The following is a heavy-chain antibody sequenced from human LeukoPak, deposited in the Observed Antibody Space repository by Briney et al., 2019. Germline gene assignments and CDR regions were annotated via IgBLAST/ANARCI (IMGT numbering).Heavy chain of an antibody. CDR2: IYYSGST. V-gene: IGHV4-59*08. Sequence: SETLSLTCTVSGGSISSYYWSWIRQPPGKGLEWIGYIYYSGSTNYNPSPKSRVTISVDTSKNQFSLKLSSVTAADTAVYYCARHYCSGGSCYGLLDYWGQGTLVTVSS. CDR1: GGSISSYY. D-gene: IGHD2-15*01. CDR3: ARHYCSGGSCYGLLDY. J-gene: IGHJ4*02.